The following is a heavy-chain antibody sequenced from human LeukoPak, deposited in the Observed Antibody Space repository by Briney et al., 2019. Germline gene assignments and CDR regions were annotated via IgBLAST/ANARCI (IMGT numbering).Heavy chain of an antibody. Sequence: TTGGSLRLSCAASGFTFSSYSMNWVRQAPGKGLEWVSSISSSSSYIYYADSVKGRFTISRDNAKNSLYLQMNSLRAEDTAVYYCARGYCSGGSCYFDYWGQGTLVTVSS. V-gene: IGHV3-21*01. CDR2: ISSSSSYI. CDR1: GFTFSSYS. D-gene: IGHD2-15*01. J-gene: IGHJ4*02. CDR3: ARGYCSGGSCYFDY.